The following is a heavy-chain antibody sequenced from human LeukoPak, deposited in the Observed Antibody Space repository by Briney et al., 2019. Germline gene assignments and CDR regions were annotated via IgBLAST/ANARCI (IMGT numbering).Heavy chain of an antibody. J-gene: IGHJ4*02. D-gene: IGHD5-12*01. V-gene: IGHV5-51*01. CDR1: GYSFINYW. Sequence: GESLKISCMGSGYSFINYWIGWVRQVPGSGLEWMGVIYPSDSDTRYSPSFQGQVTISADKSIDTAYLQWSSLKASDTAMYYCARQRDSGFDFGSWGQGTLVTVSS. CDR2: IYPSDSDT. CDR3: ARQRDSGFDFGS.